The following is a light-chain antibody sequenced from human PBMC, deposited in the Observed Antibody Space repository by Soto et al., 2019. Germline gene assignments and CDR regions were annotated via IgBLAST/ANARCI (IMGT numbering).Light chain of an antibody. J-gene: IGKJ3*01. CDR1: QSVSSY. Sequence: EIVLTQSPATLSLSPGERATLSCRASQSVSSYLAWYQQKPGQAPRLLIYDASNRATGIPARFNGSESGTDFTLTISSLEPQDFAVYYYQHPGFTFGPGTKVDIK. CDR3: QHPGFT. CDR2: DAS. V-gene: IGKV3-11*01.